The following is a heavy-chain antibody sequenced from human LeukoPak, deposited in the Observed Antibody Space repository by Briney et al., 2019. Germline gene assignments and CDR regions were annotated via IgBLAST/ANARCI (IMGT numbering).Heavy chain of an antibody. V-gene: IGHV3-21*01. J-gene: IGHJ3*02. CDR2: ISTSSSYI. Sequence: GGSLRLSCAASGFTFSSYSMNWVRQAPGKGLEWVSFISTSSSYIHNADSVKGRFTISRDNAEKSLYLQMNSLRAEDTAVYYCARSMAQDVDAFDIWGQGTMVTVSS. CDR3: ARSMAQDVDAFDI. D-gene: IGHD2-21*01. CDR1: GFTFSSYS.